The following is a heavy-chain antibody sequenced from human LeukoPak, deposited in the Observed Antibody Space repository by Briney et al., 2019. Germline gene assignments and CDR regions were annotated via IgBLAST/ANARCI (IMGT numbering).Heavy chain of an antibody. CDR3: ARLARSGSYWKDP. V-gene: IGHV4-39*01. CDR1: GGSISSSSYY. CDR2: IYYSGST. D-gene: IGHD3-10*01. J-gene: IGHJ5*02. Sequence: PSETLSLTCTVSGGSISSSSYYWGWIRQPPGKGLEWIRSIYYSGSTYYNPSLKSRVTISVDTSKNQFSLKLSSVTAADTAVYYCARLARSGSYWKDPWGQGTLVTVSS.